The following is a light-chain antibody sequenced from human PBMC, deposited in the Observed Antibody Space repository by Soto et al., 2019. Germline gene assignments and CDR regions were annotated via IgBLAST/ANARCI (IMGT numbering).Light chain of an antibody. CDR2: GVS. CDR3: SSYRSSSTLDYV. V-gene: IGLV2-14*01. Sequence: QSALTQPASVSGSPGQSITISCTGTSSDVGGYNYVSWYQQHPGEAPKLIIYGVSNRPSGVSNRFSGSKSDNTASLTISGLQAEDEADYYCSSYRSSSTLDYVFGTGTKVTVL. J-gene: IGLJ1*01. CDR1: SSDVGGYNY.